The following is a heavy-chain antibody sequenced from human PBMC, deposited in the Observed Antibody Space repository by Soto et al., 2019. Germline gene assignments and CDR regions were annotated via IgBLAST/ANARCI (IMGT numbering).Heavy chain of an antibody. J-gene: IGHJ6*02. V-gene: IGHV4-39*01. CDR2: IYYSGST. D-gene: IGHD3-16*01. Sequence: QLQLQESGPGLVKPSETLSLTCTVSGGSISSSSYYWGWIRQPRGKGLEWIGRIYYSGSTYYNPPLTHRVTISIDTSKSQSSRNPSSVTAADTTVYYCARPPKGRYYYYGMDVWGQGTRVTVSS. CDR3: ARPPKGRYYYYGMDV. CDR1: GGSISSSSYY.